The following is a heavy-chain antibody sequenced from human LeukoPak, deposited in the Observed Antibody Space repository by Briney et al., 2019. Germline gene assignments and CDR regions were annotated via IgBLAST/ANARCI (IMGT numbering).Heavy chain of an antibody. CDR3: ARWEGGSYYDFDY. CDR2: INHSGST. D-gene: IGHD1-26*01. Sequence: PSETLSLTCAVYGVSFIGYYWSWIRQPPGKGLEWIGEINHSGSTNYNPSLKSRVTISVDTSKNQFSLKLSSVAAADKAVYYCARWEGGSYYDFDYWGQGTLVTVSS. CDR1: GVSFIGYY. J-gene: IGHJ4*02. V-gene: IGHV4-34*01.